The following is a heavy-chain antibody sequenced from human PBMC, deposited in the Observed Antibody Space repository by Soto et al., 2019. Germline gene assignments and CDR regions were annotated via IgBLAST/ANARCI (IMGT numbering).Heavy chain of an antibody. Sequence: QVQLQESGPGLVKPSQTLSLTCTVSGGSISSGNYYWSWIRQPPGKGLEWIGYIYYSGSTYYNPSLKSRVTISLDTSKNQFSLKLSSVTAADTAVYYCAREEPAVMAGFDYWGQGTLVTVSS. CDR3: AREEPAVMAGFDY. CDR2: IYYSGST. V-gene: IGHV4-30-4*01. J-gene: IGHJ4*02. CDR1: GGSISSGNYY. D-gene: IGHD2-2*01.